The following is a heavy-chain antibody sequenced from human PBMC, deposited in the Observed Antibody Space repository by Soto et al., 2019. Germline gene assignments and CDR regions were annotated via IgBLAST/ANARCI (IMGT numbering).Heavy chain of an antibody. CDR3: ASHPRDSSGYWYYFDY. D-gene: IGHD3-22*01. V-gene: IGHV3-33*05. J-gene: IGHJ4*02. CDR2: ISYDGSNK. Sequence: SCKVSGYTHTELSMHWVRQAPGKGLEWVAVISYDGSNKYYADSVKGRFTISRDNSKNTLYLQMNSLRAEDTAVYYCASHPRDSSGYWYYFDYWGQGTLVTVSS. CDR1: GYTHTELS.